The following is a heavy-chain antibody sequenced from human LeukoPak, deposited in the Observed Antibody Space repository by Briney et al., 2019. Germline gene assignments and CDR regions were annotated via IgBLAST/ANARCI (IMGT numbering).Heavy chain of an antibody. CDR1: GYTFTSYG. J-gene: IGHJ5*02. CDR2: ISAYNGNT. Sequence: ASVKVSCKASGYTFTSYGISWVRQAPGQGLEWMGWISAYNGNTNYAQKLQGRVTMTTDTSTSTAYMELRSLRSDDTAVYYCARTHHDILTGEANWFDPWGQGTLVTVSS. CDR3: ARTHHDILTGEANWFDP. V-gene: IGHV1-18*01. D-gene: IGHD3-9*01.